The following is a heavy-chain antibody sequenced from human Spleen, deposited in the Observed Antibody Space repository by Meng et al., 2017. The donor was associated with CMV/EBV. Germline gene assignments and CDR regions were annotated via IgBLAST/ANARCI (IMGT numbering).Heavy chain of an antibody. CDR1: GFTFISYS. V-gene: IGHV3-21*04. CDR3: ARVSTLYDSYGLDV. CDR2: ISSGGTHR. D-gene: IGHD3-3*01. Sequence: ESLKISCAASGFTFISYSMNWVRQAPGKGLEWVSSISSGGTHRYYADSVTGRFTISRDKARNSLYLQMNSLRGEDTAVYYCARVSTLYDSYGLDVWGQGTTVTVSS. J-gene: IGHJ6*02.